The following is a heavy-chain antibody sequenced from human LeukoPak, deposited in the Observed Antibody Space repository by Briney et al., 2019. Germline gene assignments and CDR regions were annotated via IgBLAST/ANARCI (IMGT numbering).Heavy chain of an antibody. Sequence: PGGSLRLSCAASGFTFSSYAMHWVRQAPGKGLEWVAVISYDGSNKYYADSVRGRFTISRDNSKNTLYLQMNSLRAEDTAVYYCARDGLTGFDYWGQGTLVTVSS. V-gene: IGHV3-30*04. D-gene: IGHD3-9*01. J-gene: IGHJ4*02. CDR1: GFTFSSYA. CDR3: ARDGLTGFDY. CDR2: ISYDGSNK.